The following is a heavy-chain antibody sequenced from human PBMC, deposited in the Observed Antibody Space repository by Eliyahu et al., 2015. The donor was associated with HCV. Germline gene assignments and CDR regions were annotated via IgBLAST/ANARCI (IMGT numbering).Heavy chain of an antibody. V-gene: IGHV4-39*01. J-gene: IGHJ4*02. D-gene: IGHD3-10*01. CDR3: ARRTYXYGSGSHFDY. CDR1: XGSISXSSYY. Sequence: QLQLQESGPGLVKXSETLSLTCTVSXGSISXSSYYWGWIRQPPGKGLEWIGSXYYSGSTYYNPSLKXRVTISVDTSKNQFSLKLSSVTAADTAVYYCARRTYXYGSGSHFDYWGQGTLVTVSS. CDR2: XYYSGST.